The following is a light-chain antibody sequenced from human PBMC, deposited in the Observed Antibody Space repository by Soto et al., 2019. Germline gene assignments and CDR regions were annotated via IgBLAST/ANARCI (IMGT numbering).Light chain of an antibody. CDR1: QTLSSW. V-gene: IGKV1-5*03. CDR2: KAS. J-gene: IGKJ1*01. CDR3: QHYKSYSEA. Sequence: DIQMTQSPSTLSGSVGDRVTITCRASQTLSSWLAWYQQKPGKAPKLLIYKASTLKSGVPSRFSGSGSGTEFTPTISSLQPDDFATYYCQHYKSYSEAFGQGTKVDIK.